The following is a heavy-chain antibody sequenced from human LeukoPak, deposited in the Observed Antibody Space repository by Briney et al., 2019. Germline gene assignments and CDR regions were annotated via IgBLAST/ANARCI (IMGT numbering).Heavy chain of an antibody. CDR2: IKSKTDGGTT. CDR1: GFTFSNAW. CDR3: TIDDYGDYVGLC. D-gene: IGHD4-17*01. V-gene: IGHV3-15*01. J-gene: IGHJ4*02. Sequence: GGSLRLSCAASGFTFSNAWMSWVRQAPGKGLEWVGRIKSKTDGGTTDYVAPVKGRFTISRDDSKNTLYLQMNSLKTEDTAVYYCTIDDYGDYVGLCWGQGTLVTVSS.